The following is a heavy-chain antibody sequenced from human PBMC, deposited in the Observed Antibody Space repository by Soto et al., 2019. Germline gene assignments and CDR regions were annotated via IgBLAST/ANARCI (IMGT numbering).Heavy chain of an antibody. CDR3: ARDGYCSSTSCSEFYYYYYGMDV. V-gene: IGHV1-3*01. D-gene: IGHD2-2*01. CDR2: INAGNGNT. CDR1: GYTFTSYA. Sequence: GASVKVSCKASGYTFTSYAMHWVRQAPGQRLEWMGWINAGNGNTKYSQKFQGRVTITRDTSASTAYMELSSLRSEDTAVYYCARDGYCSSTSCSEFYYYYYGMDVWGHGTTVTVSS. J-gene: IGHJ6*02.